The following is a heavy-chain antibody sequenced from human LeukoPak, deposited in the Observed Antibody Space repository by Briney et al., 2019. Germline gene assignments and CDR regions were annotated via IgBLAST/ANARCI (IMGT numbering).Heavy chain of an antibody. CDR3: ARGDGHNFFDY. V-gene: IGHV3-53*01. J-gene: IGHJ4*02. CDR1: GFSLTNNY. D-gene: IGHD5-24*01. CDR2: FYVGGAT. Sequence: PGGSLRLSCAVSGFSLTNNYMSWVRQAPGKGLEWVSVFYVGGATYYADSVKGRFTISRDNSETTMYLQMKSLRAEDTAVYYCARGDGHNFFDYWGQGTLVTVSS.